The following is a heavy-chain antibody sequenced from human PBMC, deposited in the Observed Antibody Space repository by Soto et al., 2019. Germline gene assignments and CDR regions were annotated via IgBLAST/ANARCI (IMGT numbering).Heavy chain of an antibody. J-gene: IGHJ3*02. CDR1: GFTFSSYS. D-gene: IGHD3-10*01. Sequence: AGGSLRLSCAASGFTFSSYSMDWVRQAPGKGLEWVSYISSSSSTIYYADSVKGRFTISRDNAKNSLYLQMNSLRAEDTAVYYCARDSKVGGVIMPVAFDIWGQGTMVTVSS. CDR3: ARDSKVGGVIMPVAFDI. CDR2: ISSSSSTI. V-gene: IGHV3-48*01.